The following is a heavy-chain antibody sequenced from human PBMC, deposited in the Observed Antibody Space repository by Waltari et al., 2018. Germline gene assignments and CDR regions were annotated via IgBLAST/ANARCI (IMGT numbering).Heavy chain of an antibody. J-gene: IGHJ5*02. V-gene: IGHV4-4*07. CDR2: IYTTGIT. CDR3: AKISCTSTNFWCWFDP. Sequence: QVQLQVSGPGLVKPSETLSLTCTVSGGSINSNSWGWIRQPAGKGLEWIGRIYTTGITNYNPSLKSRLAMSLDTSKNQFSLNMTSVTAADTAVYFCAKISCTSTNFWCWFDPWGRGTLVTVSS. D-gene: IGHD2-2*01. CDR1: GGSINSNS.